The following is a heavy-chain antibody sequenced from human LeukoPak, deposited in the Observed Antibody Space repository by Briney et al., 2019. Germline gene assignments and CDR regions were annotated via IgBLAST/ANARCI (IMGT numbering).Heavy chain of an antibody. Sequence: MSGGSLRLSCAASGFTFSSCSMNWVRQAPGKGLEWVSSISSSSSYIYYADSVKGRFTISRDNAKNSLYLQMNSLRAEDTAVYYCARDLGFRLDYWGQGTLVTVSS. D-gene: IGHD3-16*01. CDR3: ARDLGFRLDY. CDR1: GFTFSSCS. V-gene: IGHV3-21*01. J-gene: IGHJ4*02. CDR2: ISSSSSYI.